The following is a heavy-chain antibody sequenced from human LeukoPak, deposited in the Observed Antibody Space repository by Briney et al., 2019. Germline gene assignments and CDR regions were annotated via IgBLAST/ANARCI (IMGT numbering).Heavy chain of an antibody. Sequence: PSETLSLTCTVSGGSISSYYWTWIPQPPGKGLEWIGYINYSGSTDYNPSLKSRVTISVDTSKNQFSLKLSSVTAADTAVYYCARDIGYKAFDSWGQGTLVSVSS. D-gene: IGHD5-24*01. J-gene: IGHJ4*02. V-gene: IGHV4-59*12. CDR2: INYSGST. CDR3: ARDIGYKAFDS. CDR1: GGSISSYY.